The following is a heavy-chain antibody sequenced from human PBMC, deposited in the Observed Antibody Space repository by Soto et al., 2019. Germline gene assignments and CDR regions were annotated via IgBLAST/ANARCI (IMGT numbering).Heavy chain of an antibody. Sequence: QVQLVESGGGVVQPGRSLRLSCAASGFTFSTYGMHWVRQAPGKGLEWLAVISSNGRDKYYVDSVKGRFAISRDNSRNTLYLQMNSLRAEDTAVYYCGKSGEGAAAGTLACWGQGSLVTVSS. J-gene: IGHJ4*02. V-gene: IGHV3-30*18. CDR3: GKSGEGAAAGTLAC. CDR1: GFTFSTYG. CDR2: ISSNGRDK. D-gene: IGHD6-13*01.